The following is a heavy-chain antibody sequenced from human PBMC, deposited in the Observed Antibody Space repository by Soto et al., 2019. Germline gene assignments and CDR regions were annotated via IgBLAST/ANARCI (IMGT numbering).Heavy chain of an antibody. V-gene: IGHV4-4*02. Sequence: SETLSLTCAVSGGSISSSNWWSWVRQPPGKGLEWIGEIYHSGSTNYNPSLKSRVTISVDKSKNQFSLKLSSVTAADTAVYYCARGETKYYYDSSGYYLYWFDPWGQGTLVTVS. CDR3: ARGETKYYYDSSGYYLYWFDP. CDR2: IYHSGST. CDR1: GGSISSSNW. J-gene: IGHJ5*02. D-gene: IGHD3-22*01.